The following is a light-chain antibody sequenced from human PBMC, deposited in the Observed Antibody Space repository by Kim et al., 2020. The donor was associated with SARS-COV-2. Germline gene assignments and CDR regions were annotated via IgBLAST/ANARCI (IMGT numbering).Light chain of an antibody. CDR2: QDS. J-gene: IGLJ2*01. CDR1: KLGDKY. Sequence: SYELTQPPSVSVSPGQTANITCSGDKLGDKYACWYQQKPGQSPVLVIYQDSKRPSGIPERFSGSNAGNTATLTISGTQAIDEADYYCQAWDSSTVVFGGGTKLTVL. CDR3: QAWDSSTVV. V-gene: IGLV3-1*01.